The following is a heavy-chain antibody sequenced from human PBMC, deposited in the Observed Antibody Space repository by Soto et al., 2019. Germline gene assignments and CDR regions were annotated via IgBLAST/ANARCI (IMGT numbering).Heavy chain of an antibody. Sequence: EVQLLESGGGVVQPGGALRLSCVASGFNFNQFAMAWVRQAAGEGLEWVSGISCCGGSASYADSVKCRFSLARDDSKNTVSLQLNSLRVEDPAQYYCAKAAGQQWLIPHRDNWGQGTLGTVS. V-gene: IGHV3-23*01. J-gene: IGHJ4*02. D-gene: IGHD6-19*01. CDR1: GFNFNQFA. CDR3: AKAAGQQWLIPHRDN. CDR2: ISCCGGSA.